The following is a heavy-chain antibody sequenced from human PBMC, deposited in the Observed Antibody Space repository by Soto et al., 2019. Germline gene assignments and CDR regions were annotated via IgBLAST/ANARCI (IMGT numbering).Heavy chain of an antibody. CDR1: GGTFSSYA. CDR3: ARGEGDFWSGYYYYGMDV. CDR2: IMPIFGTA. D-gene: IGHD3-3*01. J-gene: IGHJ6*02. Sequence: QVQLVQSGAEVKKPGSSVKVSCKASGGTFSSYAISWVRQAPGQGLEWMGGIMPIFGTANYAQKFQGRVKITADKSTSTDYMELSSLRSEDTAVYYCARGEGDFWSGYYYYGMDVWGQGTTVTVSS. V-gene: IGHV1-69*06.